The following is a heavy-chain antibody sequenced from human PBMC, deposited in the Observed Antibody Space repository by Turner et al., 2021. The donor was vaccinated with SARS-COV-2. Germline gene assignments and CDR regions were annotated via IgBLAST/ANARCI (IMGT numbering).Heavy chain of an antibody. D-gene: IGHD3-10*01. V-gene: IGHV1-69*10. Sequence: QLVQSGPEVKKPGSSVKVTCTSSGGTFPSYAISWVRPAPGQGLEGIGGISPVGDKTSYGKKFQGRVTSTADKSTRTGYMEVNSLTSDDTAIYYCARGLWFGQRPEDYDYDMDVWGQGTTVTVSS. J-gene: IGHJ6*02. CDR1: GGTFPSYA. CDR2: ISPVGDKT. CDR3: ARGLWFGQRPEDYDYDMDV.